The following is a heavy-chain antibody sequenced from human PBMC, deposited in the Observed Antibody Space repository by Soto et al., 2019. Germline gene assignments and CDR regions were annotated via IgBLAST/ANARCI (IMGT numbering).Heavy chain of an antibody. Sequence: GGSLRLSCAASAFTFSSYAMNWVRQAPGKGLEWVSAISGSGGNTYYADSVKGRFTISRDNSKNTLGLQMNSLRAEDTAVYYCAKDSDVAARPGWFDPWGQGTLVTVSS. V-gene: IGHV3-23*01. CDR2: ISGSGGNT. CDR3: AKDSDVAARPGWFDP. D-gene: IGHD6-6*01. J-gene: IGHJ5*02. CDR1: AFTFSSYA.